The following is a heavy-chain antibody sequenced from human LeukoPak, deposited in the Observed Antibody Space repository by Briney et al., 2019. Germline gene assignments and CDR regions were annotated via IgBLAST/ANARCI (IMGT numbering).Heavy chain of an antibody. D-gene: IGHD5-18*01. V-gene: IGHV4-39*01. CDR3: ASPGGYSYGYGY. CDR1: GGSISSGSYY. CDR2: IYYSGST. Sequence: PSETLSLTCTVSGGSISSGSYYWGWIRQPPGKGLEWIGSIYYSGSTYYNPSLKSRVTISVDTSKNQFSLKLSSVTAADTAVYYCASPGGYSYGYGYWGQGTLVTVSS. J-gene: IGHJ4*02.